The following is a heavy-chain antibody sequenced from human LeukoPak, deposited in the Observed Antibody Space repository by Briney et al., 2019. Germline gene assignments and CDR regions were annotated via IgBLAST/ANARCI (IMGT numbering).Heavy chain of an antibody. CDR1: GFTFSSYE. CDR2: ISSSGSTI. D-gene: IGHD3-10*01. J-gene: IGHJ4*02. CDR3: ARGIWFGEL. Sequence: PGGSLRLSCAASGFTFSSYEMNWVRQAPGKGLEWVSYISSSGSTIYYADPVKGRFTISRDNAKNSLYLQINSLRAEDTAVYYCARGIWFGELGGQGTLVTVSS. V-gene: IGHV3-48*03.